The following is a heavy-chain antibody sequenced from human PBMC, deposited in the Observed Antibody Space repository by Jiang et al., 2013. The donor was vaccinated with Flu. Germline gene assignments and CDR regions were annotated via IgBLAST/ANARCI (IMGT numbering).Heavy chain of an antibody. CDR1: GFTFDDYA. CDR3: AKVYCGGDCSHGFDV. Sequence: VQLVESGGGLVQPGRSLRLSCAASGFTFDDYAMHWVRQAPGKGLEWVSGISWNSGSIGYADSVKGRFTISRDNAKNSLYLQMNSLRAEDTALYYCAKVYCGGDCSHGFDVWGQGTMVTVSS. CDR2: ISWNSGSI. D-gene: IGHD2-21*02. J-gene: IGHJ3*01. V-gene: IGHV3-9*01.